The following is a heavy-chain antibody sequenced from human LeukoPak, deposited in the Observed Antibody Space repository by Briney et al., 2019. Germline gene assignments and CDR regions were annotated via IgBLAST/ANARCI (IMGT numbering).Heavy chain of an antibody. Sequence: GGSLRLSCAASGFTFSSYAMSWVRQAPGKGLEWVSAISGSGGSTYYADSVKGRFTISRDNSKNTLYLHMNSLRAEDTAVYYCAKDIYGSGSYDFDYWGQGTLVTVSS. J-gene: IGHJ4*02. CDR1: GFTFSSYA. D-gene: IGHD3-10*01. CDR3: AKDIYGSGSYDFDY. CDR2: ISGSGGST. V-gene: IGHV3-23*01.